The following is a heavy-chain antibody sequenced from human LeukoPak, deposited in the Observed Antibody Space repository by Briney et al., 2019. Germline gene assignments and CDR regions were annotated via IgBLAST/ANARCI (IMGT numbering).Heavy chain of an antibody. CDR2: IYYSGST. CDR3: ARAYYDFWSGYNWFDP. J-gene: IGHJ5*02. D-gene: IGHD3-3*01. CDR1: GGSISSSSYY. V-gene: IGHV4-39*07. Sequence: PSETLSLTCTVSGGSISSSSYYWGWIRQPPGKGLGWIGSIYYSGSTYYNPSLKSRVTISVDTSKNQFSLKLSSVTAADTAVYYCARAYYDFWSGYNWFDPWGQGTLVTVSS.